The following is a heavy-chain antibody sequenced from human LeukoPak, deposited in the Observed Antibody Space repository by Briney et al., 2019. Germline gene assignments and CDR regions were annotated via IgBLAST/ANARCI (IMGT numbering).Heavy chain of an antibody. V-gene: IGHV5-51*01. D-gene: IGHD3-22*01. Sequence: GESLKISCKGSGYTFTSYWIGWVRQMPGKGLEWMGMVYPGDSDTRYSPSFQGQVIISADKSINTAYLQWSSLKASDTAMYYCARTAEASSGYSYWGQGTLVTVSS. CDR2: VYPGDSDT. J-gene: IGHJ4*02. CDR3: ARTAEASSGYSY. CDR1: GYTFTSYW.